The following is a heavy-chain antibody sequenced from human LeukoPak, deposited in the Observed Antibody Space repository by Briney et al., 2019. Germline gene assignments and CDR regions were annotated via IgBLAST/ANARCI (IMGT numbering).Heavy chain of an antibody. J-gene: IGHJ4*02. V-gene: IGHV4-59*08. CDR1: GGSISSYY. Sequence: PSETLSLTCTVSGGSISSYYWSWIRQPPGKGLEWIGHIYYSGSTNYNPSLKSRVTISVDTSKNQFSLKLSSVTAADTAVYYCARSSITIFGVDRGADYWGQGTLVTVSS. CDR2: IYYSGST. CDR3: ARSSITIFGVDRGADY. D-gene: IGHD3-3*01.